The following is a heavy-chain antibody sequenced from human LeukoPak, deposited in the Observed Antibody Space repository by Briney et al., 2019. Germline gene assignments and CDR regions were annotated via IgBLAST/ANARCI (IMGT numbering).Heavy chain of an antibody. V-gene: IGHV4-59*01. CDR3: ARVGQQHLGDSFHY. D-gene: IGHD6-13*01. Sequence: PSETLSLTCTVSGGSISSYYWSWVRQPPGKGLEWIGYIYYSGSTNYNPSLKSRVTISVDTSKNQFSLKLSSVTAADTAVYYCARVGQQHLGDSFHYWGQGTLVTVSS. CDR2: IYYSGST. J-gene: IGHJ4*02. CDR1: GGSISSYY.